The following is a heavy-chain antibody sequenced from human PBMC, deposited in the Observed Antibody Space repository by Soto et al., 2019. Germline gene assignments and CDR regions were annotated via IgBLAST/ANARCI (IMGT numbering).Heavy chain of an antibody. D-gene: IGHD6-6*01. Sequence: SETLSLTCAVSGDSISRDKWWSWGRQPPGKGLEWIGEIYHSGSTNYNPSLKSRVIISVDKSKNQFSLKLSSVTDADTAVYYCARERPDGARLAPWGQGTLVTVSS. CDR3: ARERPDGARLAP. CDR1: GDSISRDKW. J-gene: IGHJ5*02. V-gene: IGHV4-4*02. CDR2: IYHSGST.